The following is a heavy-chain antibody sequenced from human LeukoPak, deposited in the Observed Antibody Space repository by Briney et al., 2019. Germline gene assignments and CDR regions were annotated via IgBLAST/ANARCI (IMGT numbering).Heavy chain of an antibody. Sequence: PSETLSLTCTVSVGSISSSIYYCGSIRHPPGKWLEWIWIIYYSGSTYYNPSLKSRVTISVDTSKNQFSLKPSSVTAADTAVYYCAHKVDTYDYWGQGTLVTVSS. J-gene: IGHJ4*02. CDR3: AHKVDTYDY. V-gene: IGHV4-39*01. CDR2: IYYSGST. CDR1: VGSISSSIYY. D-gene: IGHD5-18*01.